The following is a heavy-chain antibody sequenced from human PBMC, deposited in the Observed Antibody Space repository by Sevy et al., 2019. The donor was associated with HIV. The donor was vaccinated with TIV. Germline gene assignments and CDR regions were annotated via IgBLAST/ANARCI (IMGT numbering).Heavy chain of an antibody. V-gene: IGHV3-48*03. Sequence: GGSLRLSCTASGFTFSSYEMNWVRQAPGKGLEWVSYITLSGSTIYYAHSVKGRFTISRDNAKNPLYLQMNSLRAEDTAVYYCARDRQGITVAGTAIDYWGQGTLVTVSS. CDR3: ARDRQGITVAGTAIDY. D-gene: IGHD6-19*01. J-gene: IGHJ4*02. CDR2: ITLSGSTI. CDR1: GFTFSSYE.